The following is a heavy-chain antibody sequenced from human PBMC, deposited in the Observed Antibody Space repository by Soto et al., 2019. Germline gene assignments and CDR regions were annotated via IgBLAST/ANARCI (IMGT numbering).Heavy chain of an antibody. D-gene: IGHD2-15*01. V-gene: IGHV1-18*01. CDR1: GYTFTSYG. CDR2: ISAYNGNT. J-gene: IGHJ5*02. Sequence: QVPLVQSGAEVKKPGASVKVSCKASGYTFTSYGISWVRQAPGQGLEWMGWISAYNGNTNYAQKLQGRVTMTTDTSTSTAYMELRSLRSDDTAVYYCARVHCSGGSCYFSWFDPWGQGTLVTVSS. CDR3: ARVHCSGGSCYFSWFDP.